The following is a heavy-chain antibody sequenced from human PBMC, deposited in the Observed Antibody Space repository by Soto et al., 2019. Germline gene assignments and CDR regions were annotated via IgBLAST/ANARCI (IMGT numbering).Heavy chain of an antibody. CDR3: SRDSGTKSSSAIYYYYGMDV. Sequence: ASVKVSCKASGYTFTGYYMHWVRQAPGQGLEWMGWINPNSGGTNYAQKFQGRVTMTRDTSISTAYMELSRLRSDDTAVYYCSRDSGTKSSSAIYYYYGMDVWGHGTPAT. CDR2: INPNSGGT. V-gene: IGHV1-2*02. D-gene: IGHD6-6*01. CDR1: GYTFTGYY. J-gene: IGHJ6*02.